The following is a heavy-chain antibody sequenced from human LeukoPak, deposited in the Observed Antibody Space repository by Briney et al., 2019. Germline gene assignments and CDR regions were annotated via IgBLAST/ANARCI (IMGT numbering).Heavy chain of an antibody. CDR1: GFTFSSYA. CDR3: AKGPYYYDSSGYHSIDY. D-gene: IGHD3-22*01. Sequence: GGSLRLSCAASGFTFSSYAMSWVRQGPGKGLEWVSAISGSGGSTYYADSVKGRFTISRDNSKNTLYLQMNSLRAEDTAVYYCAKGPYYYDSSGYHSIDYWGQGTLVTVSS. V-gene: IGHV3-23*01. CDR2: ISGSGGST. J-gene: IGHJ4*02.